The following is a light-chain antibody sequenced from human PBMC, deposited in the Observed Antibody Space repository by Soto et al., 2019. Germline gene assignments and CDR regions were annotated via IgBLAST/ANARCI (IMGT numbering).Light chain of an antibody. CDR2: GAS. CDR1: QSISSSY. Sequence: LLAHSPVTLTLSPEERNTLYFSPSQSISSSYLAWYQQKPGQAPRLLVYGASSRATGIPDRFSGSGYGTDFTLTISRLEPEDFALYYCQQYSSTFWKLGQGTKV. J-gene: IGKJ1*01. V-gene: IGKV3-20*01. CDR3: QQYSSTFWK.